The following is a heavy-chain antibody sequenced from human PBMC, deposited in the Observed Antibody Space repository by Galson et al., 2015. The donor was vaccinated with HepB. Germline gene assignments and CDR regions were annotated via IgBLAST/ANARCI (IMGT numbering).Heavy chain of an antibody. J-gene: IGHJ6*02. V-gene: IGHV3-53*01. D-gene: IGHD2-2*01. CDR2: IYSGGST. CDR1: GFTFSSYS. CDR3: ARVPAAIGNYYYGMDV. Sequence: SLRLSCAASGFTFSSYSMNWVCQAPGKGLEWVSVIYSGGSTYYADSVKGRFTISRDNSKNTLYLQMNSLRAEDTAVYYCARVPAAIGNYYYGMDVWGQGTTVTVSS.